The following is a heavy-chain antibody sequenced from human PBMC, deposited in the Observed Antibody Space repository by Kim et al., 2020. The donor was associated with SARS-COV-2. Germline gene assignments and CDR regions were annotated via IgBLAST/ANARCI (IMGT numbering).Heavy chain of an antibody. D-gene: IGHD3-3*01. CDR2: IIPILGIA. V-gene: IGHV1-69*04. CDR3: ARGEIFGGVYYYYYMDV. Sequence: SVKVSCKASGGTFSSYAISWVRQAPGQGLEWMGRIIPILGIANYAQKFQGRVTITADKSTSTAYMELSSLRSEDTAVYYCARGEIFGGVYYYYYMDVWG. J-gene: IGHJ6*03. CDR1: GGTFSSYA.